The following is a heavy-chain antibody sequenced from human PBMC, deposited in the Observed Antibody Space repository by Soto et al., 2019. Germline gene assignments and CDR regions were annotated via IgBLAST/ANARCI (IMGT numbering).Heavy chain of an antibody. J-gene: IGHJ4*03. D-gene: IGHD3-16*02. CDR2: ISSGGGLK. CDR1: GLTFNSLG. CDR3: AKYTLSNRYGSSLDF. Sequence: GGNLRLSCAASGLTFNSLGMHWVRQAPGKGLEWVAVISSGGGLKYDADSVKGRFTISRDNSKNTLYLQMNSLRAEDTAIYYCAKYTLSNRYGSSLDFWYPGVLLTV. V-gene: IGHV3-30*18.